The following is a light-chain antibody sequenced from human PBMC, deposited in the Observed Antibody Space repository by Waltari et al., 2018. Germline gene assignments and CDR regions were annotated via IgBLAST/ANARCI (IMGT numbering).Light chain of an antibody. Sequence: EIVMTQSLATLSVSPGERATLSCRASQSVSSNFAWYQQKPGQAPRPPIYSASIRTTGIPARFSGSGSGTEFTLTISILQSEDFAVYYCQQYNNWPPRVTFGPGTKVDIK. V-gene: IGKV3D-15*03. CDR1: QSVSSN. CDR3: QQYNNWPPRVT. J-gene: IGKJ3*01. CDR2: SAS.